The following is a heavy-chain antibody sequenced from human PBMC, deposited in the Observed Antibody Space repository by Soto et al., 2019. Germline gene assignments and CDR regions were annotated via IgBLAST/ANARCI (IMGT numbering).Heavy chain of an antibody. CDR1: GGSISTDNW. V-gene: IGHV4-4*02. CDR3: ARDQDSGWGLDS. J-gene: IGHJ4*02. CDR2: IYHSGRT. Sequence: QVQVQESGPGLVKPSGTLSLTCVVSGGSISTDNWWSWVHQPPGKGLDWIGEIYHSGRTNYSPSLKSRVSISADTSKNQLSLQMTSVTAADTAVYYCARDQDSGWGLDSWGQGILVTVSS. D-gene: IGHD6-19*01.